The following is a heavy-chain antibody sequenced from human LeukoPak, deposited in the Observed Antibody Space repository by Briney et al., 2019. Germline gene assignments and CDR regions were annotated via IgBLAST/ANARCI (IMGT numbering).Heavy chain of an antibody. Sequence: GGSLRLSCAASGFTFSSYAMSWVRHAPGKGLEWVSSISGSGGSTYYADSGKGRFTISRDNSKNTLYLQMNSLSAEDTAVYYCAKGDYGDYVYYFDYWGQGTLVTVSS. D-gene: IGHD4-17*01. CDR2: ISGSGGST. CDR1: GFTFSSYA. CDR3: AKGDYGDYVYYFDY. V-gene: IGHV3-23*01. J-gene: IGHJ4*02.